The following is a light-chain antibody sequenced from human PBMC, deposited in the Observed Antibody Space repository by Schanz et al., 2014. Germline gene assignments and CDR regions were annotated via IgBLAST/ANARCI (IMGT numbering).Light chain of an antibody. J-gene: IGKJ1*01. CDR1: QSVSSH. Sequence: IVMTQSPATLSVSPGERATLSCRASQSVSSHLVWYQQKFGQAPRLLIYGASTRATGIPARFSGSGSGTEFTLTISSLQSEDFAVYYCQQYNNWRTFGQGTKVEIK. CDR3: QQYNNWRT. V-gene: IGKV3-15*01. CDR2: GAS.